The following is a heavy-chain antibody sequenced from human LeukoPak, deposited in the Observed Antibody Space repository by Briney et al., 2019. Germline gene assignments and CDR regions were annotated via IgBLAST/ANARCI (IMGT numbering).Heavy chain of an antibody. Sequence: GESLKISCKGSGYSFTSYWIGWGRQMPGKGLEWMGIIYPGDSDTRYSPSFQGQVTISADKSISTAYLQWSSLKASDTAMYYCARISGYSNGWYGNWFDPWGQGTLVTVSS. J-gene: IGHJ5*02. CDR3: ARISGYSNGWYGNWFDP. CDR2: IYPGDSDT. CDR1: GYSFTSYW. D-gene: IGHD6-19*01. V-gene: IGHV5-51*01.